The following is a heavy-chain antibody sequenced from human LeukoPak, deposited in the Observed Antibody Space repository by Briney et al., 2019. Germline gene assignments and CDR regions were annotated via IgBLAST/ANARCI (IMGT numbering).Heavy chain of an antibody. V-gene: IGHV1-2*02. CDR3: ARDYHCSGGSCYGSWFDP. CDR2: INPNNGGT. J-gene: IGHJ5*02. Sequence: ASVKVSCKASGYTFTGYYMHWVRQAPGQGPEWMGWINPNNGGTKLAQKFQGRITMTTDTSISTAYMELSKLTSDDTAMYYCARDYHCSGGSCYGSWFDPWGQGTLVTVSS. CDR1: GYTFTGYY. D-gene: IGHD2-15*01.